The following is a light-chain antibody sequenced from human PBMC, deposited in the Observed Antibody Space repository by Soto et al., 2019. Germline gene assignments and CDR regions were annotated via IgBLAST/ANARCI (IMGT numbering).Light chain of an antibody. CDR1: QSVSSNS. V-gene: IGKV3D-20*01. CDR3: QQYVTSLRT. J-gene: IGKJ1*01. CDR2: DAS. Sequence: EIVLTQSPATLSLSPGETATLSCGASQSVSSNSLAWYQQKPGLAPRLLIYDASRRATGIPGRFSGSGSGTDFSLTISRLEPEDFAVYYCQQYVTSLRTFGQGTKVEVK.